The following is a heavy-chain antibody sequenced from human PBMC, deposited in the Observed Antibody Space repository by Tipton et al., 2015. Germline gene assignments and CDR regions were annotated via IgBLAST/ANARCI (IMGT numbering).Heavy chain of an antibody. V-gene: IGHV4-61*05. CDR3: ARSLFPETAGLENWFDP. Sequence: TLSLTCTVSGGSVSTSNYYWGWIRQSPGKGLEWIGYISYSGSTHYNPSLKRRVTISLDTSKNQFSLRLSSVTAADTAVYYCARSLFPETAGLENWFDPWGQGTLVTVSS. J-gene: IGHJ5*02. CDR2: ISYSGST. CDR1: GGSVSTSNYY. D-gene: IGHD6-13*01.